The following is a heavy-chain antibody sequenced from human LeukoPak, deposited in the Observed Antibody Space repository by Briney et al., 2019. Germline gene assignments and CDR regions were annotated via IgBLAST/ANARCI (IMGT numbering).Heavy chain of an antibody. CDR2: INPNSGCT. J-gene: IGHJ4*02. Sequence: ASVKVSCKASGYTFTGYYMHWGRQAPGQGLEWMGWINPNSGCTNYSQRFQGRVTMTRAKSISTAYMELSRLRSDDTAVYYCAREYCSGGSCDATLDYWGQGTLVTVSS. CDR3: AREYCSGGSCDATLDY. D-gene: IGHD2-15*01. CDR1: GYTFTGYY. V-gene: IGHV1-2*02.